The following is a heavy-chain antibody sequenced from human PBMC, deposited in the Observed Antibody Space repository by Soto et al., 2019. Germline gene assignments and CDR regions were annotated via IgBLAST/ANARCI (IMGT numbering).Heavy chain of an antibody. CDR2: IIPIFGTA. CDR3: ARARGVYYGMDV. CDR1: GGTFSSYA. J-gene: IGHJ6*02. Sequence: QVQLVQSGAEVKKPGSSVKVSCKASGGTFSSYAISWVRQAPGQGLEWMGGIIPIFGTANYAQKFQGRVTIXAXXSTSTAYMELSSWRCEDTAVDYGARARGVYYGMDVWGQGTTLTVSS. V-gene: IGHV1-69*12.